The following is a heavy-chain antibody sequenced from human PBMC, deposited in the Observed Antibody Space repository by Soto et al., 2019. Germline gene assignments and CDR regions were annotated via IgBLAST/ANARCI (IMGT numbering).Heavy chain of an antibody. V-gene: IGHV3-11*06. CDR1: GFTFSDYY. CDR2: ITSSSSDT. CDR3: ARDRGGHDRRYYNHGMDV. D-gene: IGHD3-9*01. J-gene: IGHJ6*02. Sequence: QVQLVESGGGVVQPGGSLRLSCVASGFTFSDYYMTWIRQAPGKGLEWVSYITSSSSDTNYAESVKGRFTISRDNARNSLYLQMTSLRVEDTAVYYCARDRGGHDRRYYNHGMDVWGQGTTVTVSS.